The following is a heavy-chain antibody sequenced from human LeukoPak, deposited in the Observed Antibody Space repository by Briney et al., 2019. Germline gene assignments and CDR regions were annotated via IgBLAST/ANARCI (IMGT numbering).Heavy chain of an antibody. J-gene: IGHJ4*02. Sequence: GGSLRLSCAASGFTFSTYGMHWVRQAPGKGLEYVSAISSDGGSTHYADSVKGRFTISRDNSKNTLYLQMGSLGAEDMAVYYCARDLSGHPPIDLDYWGQGTLVTVSS. CDR2: ISSDGGST. CDR1: GFTFSTYG. D-gene: IGHD2-15*01. CDR3: ARDLSGHPPIDLDY. V-gene: IGHV3-64*02.